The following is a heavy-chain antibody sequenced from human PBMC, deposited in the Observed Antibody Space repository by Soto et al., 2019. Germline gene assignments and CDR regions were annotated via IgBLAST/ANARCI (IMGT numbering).Heavy chain of an antibody. J-gene: IGHJ6*02. Sequence: GGSLRLSCAASGFTFSSYGMHWVRQAPGKGLEWVAVISYDGTNKYYADSVKGRFTISRDNSKNTLYLQMNSLRAEDTAVYYCAKDLLRPGRAYGMDVWGQGTTVTVSS. CDR1: GFTFSSYG. V-gene: IGHV3-30*18. CDR2: ISYDGTNK. CDR3: AKDLLRPGRAYGMDV.